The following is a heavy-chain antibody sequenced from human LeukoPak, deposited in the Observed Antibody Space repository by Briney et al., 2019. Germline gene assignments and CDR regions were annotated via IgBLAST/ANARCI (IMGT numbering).Heavy chain of an antibody. D-gene: IGHD2-2*01. CDR2: IYHSGST. J-gene: IGHJ6*02. Sequence: SETLSLTCAVSGGSISSSNWWSWVRQPPGKGLEWIGEIYHSGSTNYNPSLKSRVTISVDKSKNQFSLKLSSVTAADTAVYYCARGSHCSSTSCSYGMDVWGQGTTVTVSS. CDR1: GGSISSSNW. CDR3: ARGSHCSSTSCSYGMDV. V-gene: IGHV4-4*02.